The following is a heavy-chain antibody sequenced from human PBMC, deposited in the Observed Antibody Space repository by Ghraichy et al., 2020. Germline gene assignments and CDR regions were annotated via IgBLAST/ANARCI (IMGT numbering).Heavy chain of an antibody. CDR3: ARERERYYYGSGSHDAFDI. J-gene: IGHJ3*02. D-gene: IGHD3-10*01. V-gene: IGHV1-18*04. CDR1: GYTFTSYG. CDR2: ISAYNGNT. Sequence: ASVKVSCKASGYTFTSYGISWVRQAPGQGLEWMGWISAYNGNTNYAQKLQGRVTMTTDTSPSTAYMELRSLRSDDTAVYYCARERERYYYGSGSHDAFDIWGQGTMVTVSS.